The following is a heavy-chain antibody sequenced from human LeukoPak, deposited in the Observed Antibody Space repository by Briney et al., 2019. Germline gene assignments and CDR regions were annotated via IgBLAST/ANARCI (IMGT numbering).Heavy chain of an antibody. CDR1: GFTSSSYA. CDR2: ISGSGGST. Sequence: PGGSLRLSCAASGFTSSSYAMSWVRQAPGKGLEWVSAISGSGGSTYYADSVKGRFTISRDNSKNTLYLQMNSLRAEDTAVYYCARDPITMIVVVIPDAFDIWGQGTMVTVSS. CDR3: ARDPITMIVVVIPDAFDI. D-gene: IGHD3-22*01. V-gene: IGHV3-23*01. J-gene: IGHJ3*02.